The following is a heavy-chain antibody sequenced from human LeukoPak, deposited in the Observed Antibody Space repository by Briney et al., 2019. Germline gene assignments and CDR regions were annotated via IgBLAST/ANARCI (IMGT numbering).Heavy chain of an antibody. J-gene: IGHJ4*02. CDR2: IYYSGST. Sequence: SETLSLTCAVYGGSFSGYYWSWIRQPPGKGLEWIGYIYYSGSTNYNPSLKSRVTISVDTSKNQFSLKLSSVTAADTAVYYCAATAEYYDSSGYYNYWGQGTLVTVSS. D-gene: IGHD3-22*01. CDR3: AATAEYYDSSGYYNY. V-gene: IGHV4-59*01. CDR1: GGSFSGYY.